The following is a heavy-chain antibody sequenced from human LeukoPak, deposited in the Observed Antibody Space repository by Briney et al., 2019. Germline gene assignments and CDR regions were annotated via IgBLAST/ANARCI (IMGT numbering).Heavy chain of an antibody. D-gene: IGHD6-13*01. CDR3: AIRYSSSWYVFSNKFDY. Sequence: ASVKVSCKASGYTFTSYDINWVRQATGQGLEWMGWMNPNSGNTGYAQKFQGRVTMTRNTSISTAYMELSSLRSEDTAVYYCAIRYSSSWYVFSNKFDYWGPGTLVTVSS. CDR2: MNPNSGNT. J-gene: IGHJ4*02. V-gene: IGHV1-8*01. CDR1: GYTFTSYD.